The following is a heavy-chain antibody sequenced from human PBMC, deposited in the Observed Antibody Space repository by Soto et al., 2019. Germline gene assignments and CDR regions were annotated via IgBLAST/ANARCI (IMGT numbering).Heavy chain of an antibody. V-gene: IGHV1-3*01. CDR1: GYTFSSYA. CDR3: ARATGDGAFDF. J-gene: IGHJ4*02. Sequence: ASVKVSCKASGYTFSSYAMHWVRQAPGQRLEWMGWINAGYGNTKSSQKFQDRVTISRDTSASTAYMELTSLRSEDTAVYYCARATGDGAFDFWGQGTLVTVSS. D-gene: IGHD7-27*01. CDR2: INAGYGNT.